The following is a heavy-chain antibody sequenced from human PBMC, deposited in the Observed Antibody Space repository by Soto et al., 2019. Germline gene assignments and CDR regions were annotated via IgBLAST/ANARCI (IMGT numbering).Heavy chain of an antibody. CDR3: ARDGRRDVLRFLEWSPYYFDY. V-gene: IGHV3-33*01. D-gene: IGHD3-3*01. J-gene: IGHJ4*02. CDR1: GFTFSSNG. CDR2: IWCDGSNK. Sequence: GGSLRLSCAASGFTFSSNGMHGVRQAPGKGLEWVAVIWCDGSNKYYADSVKGRFTISRDNSKNTLYLQMNSLRAEDTAAYYCARDGRRDVLRFLEWSPYYFDYWGQGTLVTVSS.